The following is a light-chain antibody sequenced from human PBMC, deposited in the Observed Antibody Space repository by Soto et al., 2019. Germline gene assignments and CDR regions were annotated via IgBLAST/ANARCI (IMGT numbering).Light chain of an antibody. CDR2: KAS. J-gene: IGKJ2*01. Sequence: DIQMTQSPSTLSASVGDRITITCRASQSISSWLAWYQQQPGKAPKLLIYKASSLQSGVPSRFSGSGSGTEFTLTISSLQPDDFGTYYCQHYNSSPYTCRQGTKLEIK. V-gene: IGKV1-5*03. CDR3: QHYNSSPYT. CDR1: QSISSW.